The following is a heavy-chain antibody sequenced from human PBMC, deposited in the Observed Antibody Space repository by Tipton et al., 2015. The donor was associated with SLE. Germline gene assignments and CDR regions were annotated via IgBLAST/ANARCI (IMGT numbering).Heavy chain of an antibody. Sequence: LRLSCAVYGGSFSGYYWSWIRQPPGEGLEWIGEINHSGSTNYNPSLKSRVTISVDTSKNQFSLILRSVTAADTAVYYCASGILTGNAAFDVWGQGTMVTVSP. D-gene: IGHD3-9*01. CDR3: ASGILTGNAAFDV. V-gene: IGHV4-34*01. CDR1: GGSFSGYY. CDR2: INHSGST. J-gene: IGHJ3*01.